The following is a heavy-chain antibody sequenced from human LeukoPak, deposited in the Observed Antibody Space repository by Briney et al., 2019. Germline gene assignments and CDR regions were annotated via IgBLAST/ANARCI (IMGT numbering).Heavy chain of an antibody. CDR3: ARIDYGYGDYVLYYYYGMDV. J-gene: IGHJ6*02. D-gene: IGHD4-17*01. CDR1: GYTFTSYG. CDR2: ISAYNGNT. Sequence: ASVKVSCKASGYTFTSYGISWVRQAPGQGLEWMGWISAYNGNTNYAQKLQGRVTMTTDTSTSTAYMELRSLRSDDTAVYYCARIDYGYGDYVLYYYYGMDVWGQGTTVTVSS. V-gene: IGHV1-18*01.